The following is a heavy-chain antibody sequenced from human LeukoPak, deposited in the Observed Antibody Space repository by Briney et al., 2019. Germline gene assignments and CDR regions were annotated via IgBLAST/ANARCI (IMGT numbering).Heavy chain of an antibody. CDR1: GYSISNGYY. D-gene: IGHD3-22*01. J-gene: IGHJ4*02. CDR2: IYHSGNT. V-gene: IGHV4-38-2*01. Sequence: SETLSLSCDVSGYSISNGYYWAWIRQPPGKGLEWVGTIYHSGNTYYNPSLKSRVTLSVDTSKNQFSLQLSSVTAADTAVYYCAGGSLYYYDSSGYYPTPKFDFWGQGTLATVSS. CDR3: AGGSLYYYDSSGYYPTPKFDF.